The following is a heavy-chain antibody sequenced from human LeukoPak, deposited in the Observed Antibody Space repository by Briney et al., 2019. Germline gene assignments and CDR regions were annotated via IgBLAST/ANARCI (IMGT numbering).Heavy chain of an antibody. CDR2: ISSSGSTI. V-gene: IGHV3-11*04. CDR1: GFTFNYYY. CDR3: ARWLRICGGVGCSPEPVFDI. J-gene: IGHJ3*02. D-gene: IGHD2-15*01. Sequence: GGSLRLSCTGSGFTFNYYYMTWIRQAPGKGLEWVSYISSSGSTIYYVDSVKGRFTVSRDHAKSSLYLQMNSLRAEDTAVYYCARWLRICGGVGCSPEPVFDIWGQGTMVTVSS.